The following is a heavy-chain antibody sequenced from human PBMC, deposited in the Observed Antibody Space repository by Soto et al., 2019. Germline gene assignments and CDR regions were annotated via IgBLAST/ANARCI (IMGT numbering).Heavy chain of an antibody. CDR2: SFSSGTT. J-gene: IGHJ5*02. CDR3: AREGHNPGWFDP. CDR1: GDSIKSYY. V-gene: IGHV4-4*07. Sequence: QVQLQESGPGLVKPSETLSLTCTVSGDSIKSYYWSWIRQPAGKGLEWIGRSFSSGTTNYNPSLKSRLTISVDASKNQISLKLRSVTAADTAVYYCAREGHNPGWFDPWGQGTLVTVSS.